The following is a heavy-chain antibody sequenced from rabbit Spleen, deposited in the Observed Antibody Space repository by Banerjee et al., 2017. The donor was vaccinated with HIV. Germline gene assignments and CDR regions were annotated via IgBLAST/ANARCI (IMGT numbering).Heavy chain of an antibody. J-gene: IGHJ6*01. CDR1: GFPFSNKAV. CDR2: IYTGNGKT. Sequence: QEQLEESGGGLVKPEGSLTLTCKASGFPFSNKAVMCWVRQAPGKGLEWIGCIYTGNGKTYYASWAKGRFTISKSSSTTVTLQMTSLTAADTATYFCARDTGSSFSTYGMDLWGQGTLVTVS. CDR3: ARDTGSSFSTYGMDL. D-gene: IGHD8-1*01. V-gene: IGHV1S45*01.